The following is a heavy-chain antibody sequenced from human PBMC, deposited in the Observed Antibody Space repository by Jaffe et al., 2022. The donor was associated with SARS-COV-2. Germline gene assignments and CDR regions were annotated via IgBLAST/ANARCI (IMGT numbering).Heavy chain of an antibody. J-gene: IGHJ4*02. Sequence: QVQLQESGPGLVKPSQTLSLTCTVSGGSISSGSYYWSWIRQPAGKGLEWIGRIYTSGSTNYNPSLKSRVTISVDTSKNQFSLKLSSVTAADTAVYYCARDLSVVMRLRLGELSLPGEWGQGTLVTVSS. CDR2: IYTSGST. CDR1: GGSISSGSYY. V-gene: IGHV4-61*02. CDR3: ARDLSVVMRLRLGELSLPGE. D-gene: IGHD3-16*02.